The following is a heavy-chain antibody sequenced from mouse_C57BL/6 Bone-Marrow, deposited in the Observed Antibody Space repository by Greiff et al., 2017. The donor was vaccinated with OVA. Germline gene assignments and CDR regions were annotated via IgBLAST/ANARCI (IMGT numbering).Heavy chain of an antibody. J-gene: IGHJ4*01. D-gene: IGHD2-5*01. Sequence: VQLQQPGAELVKPGASVKLSCKASGYTFTSYWMQWVKQRPGQGLEWIGEIDPSDSYTNYNQKFKGKATLTVDTSSSTAYMQLSSLTSEDSAVYYCAADYSNFTLDYYAMDYWGQGTSVTVSS. CDR1: GYTFTSYW. CDR2: IDPSDSYT. V-gene: IGHV1-50*01. CDR3: AADYSNFTLDYYAMDY.